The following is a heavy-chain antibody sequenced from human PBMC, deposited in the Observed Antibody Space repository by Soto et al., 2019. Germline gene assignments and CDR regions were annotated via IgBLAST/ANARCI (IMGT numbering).Heavy chain of an antibody. D-gene: IGHD1-1*01. J-gene: IGHJ4*02. V-gene: IGHV1-18*01. CDR1: GYDFTTYG. CDR3: ARGRYGDY. Sequence: QVHLVQSGTEVKKPGASVKVSCKGSGYDFTTYGITWVRPAPGQGLERMEWISAHNGNTNYAQKLQGRVTVTRDTSTSTAYMERRSLRSDDTAVYYCARGRYGDYWGQGARVTVSS. CDR2: ISAHNGNT.